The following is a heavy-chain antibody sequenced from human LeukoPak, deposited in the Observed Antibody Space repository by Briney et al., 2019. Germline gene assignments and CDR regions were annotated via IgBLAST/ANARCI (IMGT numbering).Heavy chain of an antibody. CDR1: GGSISSSSYY. CDR2: IYYSGST. D-gene: IGHD3-10*01. CDR3: ASPRGYHGSGRPNYYFDY. Sequence: SETLSLTCTVSGGSISSSSYYWGWIRQPPGKGLEWIGSIYYSGSTYYNPSLKSRVTISVDTSKNQFSLKLSSVTAADTAVYYCASPRGYHGSGRPNYYFDYWGQGTLVTVSS. V-gene: IGHV4-39*07. J-gene: IGHJ4*02.